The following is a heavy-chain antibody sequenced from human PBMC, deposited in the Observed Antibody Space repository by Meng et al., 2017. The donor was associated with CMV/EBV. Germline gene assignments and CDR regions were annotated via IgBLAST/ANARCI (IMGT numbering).Heavy chain of an antibody. V-gene: IGHV1-46*01. Sequence: SGSPFTSYYMHWVRQAPGQGLEWMGIINPSGGSTSYAQKFQGRVTMTRDTSTSTVYMELSSLRSEDTAVYYCARGPSIVVVHNWFDPWGQGTLVTVSS. CDR2: INPSGGST. CDR1: GSPFTSYY. D-gene: IGHD2-2*01. J-gene: IGHJ5*02. CDR3: ARGPSIVVVHNWFDP.